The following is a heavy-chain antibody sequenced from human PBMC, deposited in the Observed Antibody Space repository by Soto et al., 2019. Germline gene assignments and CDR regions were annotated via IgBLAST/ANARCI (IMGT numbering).Heavy chain of an antibody. J-gene: IGHJ5*02. CDR1: GGSISSGSYF. CDR3: ARHTGYSSGKRWFDP. Sequence: SDTLSLTCTASGGSISSGSYFWGWIRQPPGKGLEWIGSIYYSGSTSYNPSLRSRVTMSVDTSKNQFSLELSSVSAADTAVYYCARHTGYSSGKRWFDPWGQGTLVTVSS. CDR2: IYYSGST. D-gene: IGHD6-19*01. V-gene: IGHV4-39*01.